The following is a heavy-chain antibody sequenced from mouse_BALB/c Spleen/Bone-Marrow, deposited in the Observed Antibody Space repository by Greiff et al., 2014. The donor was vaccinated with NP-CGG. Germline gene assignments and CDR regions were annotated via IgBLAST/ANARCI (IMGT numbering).Heavy chain of an antibody. CDR1: GYTFTTYY. Sequence: QVQLQQSGPELVKPGASVRMSCKASGYTFTTYYIHWVKQRPGQGLEWIGWIYPRNVNTNYNEKFRGKATLTADKYSSTAYMQLSSLTSEDSAVYFCARWLLPYYAMDYWGQGTSVTVSS. D-gene: IGHD2-3*01. CDR3: ARWLLPYYAMDY. J-gene: IGHJ4*01. V-gene: IGHV1S56*01. CDR2: IYPRNVNT.